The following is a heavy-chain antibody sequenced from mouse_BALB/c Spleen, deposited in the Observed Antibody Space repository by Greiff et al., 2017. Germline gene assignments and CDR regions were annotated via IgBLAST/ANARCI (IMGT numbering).Heavy chain of an antibody. J-gene: IGHJ2*01. Sequence: DVMLVESGGGLVKPGGSLKLSCAASGFTFSSYAMSWVRQTPEKRLEWVASISSGGSTYYPDSVKGRFTISRDNARNILYLQMSSLRSEDTAMYYCARTYHYFDYWGQGTTLTVSS. V-gene: IGHV5-6-5*01. CDR1: GFTFSSYA. CDR3: ARTYHYFDY. CDR2: ISSGGST.